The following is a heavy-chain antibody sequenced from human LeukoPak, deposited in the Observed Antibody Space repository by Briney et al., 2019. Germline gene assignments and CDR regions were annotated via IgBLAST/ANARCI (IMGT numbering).Heavy chain of an antibody. V-gene: IGHV5-51*01. CDR1: GYSFTSYW. D-gene: IGHD3-16*02. J-gene: IGHJ6*02. CDR2: IYPGDSDT. Sequence: GESLKISCKGSGYSFTSYWIGWVRQMPGKDLEWMGIIYPGDSDTRYSPSFQGQVTISADKSISTAYLQWSSLKASDTAMYYCATSSNYYYYGMDVWGQGTTVTVSS. CDR3: ATSSNYYYYGMDV.